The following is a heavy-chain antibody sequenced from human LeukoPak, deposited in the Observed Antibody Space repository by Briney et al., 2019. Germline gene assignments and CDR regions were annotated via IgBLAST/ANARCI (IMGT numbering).Heavy chain of an antibody. J-gene: IGHJ4*02. CDR2: IWYDGSNK. CDR1: GFTFSSYG. Sequence: GGSLRLSCAASGFTFSSYGMHWVRQAPGKGLEWVAVIWYDGSNKYYADSVKGRFTISRDNSKNTLYLQVNSLRAEDAAVYYCAKGVFSSGNSYFDYWGQGTLVTVSS. CDR3: AKGVFSSGNSYFDY. V-gene: IGHV3-33*06. D-gene: IGHD4-23*01.